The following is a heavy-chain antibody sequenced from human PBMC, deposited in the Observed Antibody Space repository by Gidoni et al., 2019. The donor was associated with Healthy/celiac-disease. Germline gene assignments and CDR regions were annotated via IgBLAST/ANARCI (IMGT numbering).Heavy chain of an antibody. D-gene: IGHD3-16*01. CDR1: GFPFSSYG. CDR2: ISYDGSNK. J-gene: IGHJ4*02. Sequence: QVQLVESGGGVVQPGRSLRLPCSASGFPFSSYGMHWVRQAPGKGLEWVAVISYDGSNKYYADSVKGRFTISRDNSKNTLYLQMNSLRAEDTAVYYCAKSSGDYVWGSTPVYWGQGTLVTVSS. V-gene: IGHV3-30*18. CDR3: AKSSGDYVWGSTPVY.